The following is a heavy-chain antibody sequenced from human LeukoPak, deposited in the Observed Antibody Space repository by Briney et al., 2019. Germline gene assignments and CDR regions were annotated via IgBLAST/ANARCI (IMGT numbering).Heavy chain of an antibody. CDR2: INSDGSST. V-gene: IGHV3-74*01. CDR3: ARARYSSSWSDY. D-gene: IGHD6-13*01. Sequence: LTGGSLRLSCAASGFTFSSYWMHWVRQAPGKGLVWVSRINSDGSSTSYADSVKGRFTISRDNAKNTLYLQMNSLKAEDTVVYYCARARYSSSWSDYWGQGTLVTVSS. J-gene: IGHJ4*02. CDR1: GFTFSSYW.